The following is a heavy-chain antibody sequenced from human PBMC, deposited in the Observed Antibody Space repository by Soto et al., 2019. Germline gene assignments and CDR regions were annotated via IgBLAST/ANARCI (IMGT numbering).Heavy chain of an antibody. J-gene: IGHJ3*02. Sequence: QVQRVQSGDEVKKPGSSVKVSCKASGGTLSSYTFSWVRQDPGQGLEWMGGIVPLFGTTNDAKIFQGRVTISADESTSTVYMELSSLRSDDSTMEYCARDGNVTATRARGALEIWGHGTVITVSS. V-gene: IGHV1-69*01. CDR3: ARDGNVTATRARGALEI. CDR2: IVPLFGTT. CDR1: GGTLSSYT. D-gene: IGHD3-10*02.